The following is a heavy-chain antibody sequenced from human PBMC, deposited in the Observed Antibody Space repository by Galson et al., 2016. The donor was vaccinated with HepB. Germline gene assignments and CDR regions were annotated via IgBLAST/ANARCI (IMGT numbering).Heavy chain of an antibody. V-gene: IGHV3-9*01. CDR1: GFTFDDFA. Sequence: SLRLSCAASGFTFDDFAMHWVRQTPGKGLEWVSGISWNSDGIGYADSVKGRFIISRDNAKNSLYLQMDSLRVEDTALYFCAKDSSDYFGSGTYYNWFDSWGQGTLVTVSS. CDR2: ISWNSDGI. D-gene: IGHD3-10*01. J-gene: IGHJ5*01. CDR3: AKDSSDYFGSGTYYNWFDS.